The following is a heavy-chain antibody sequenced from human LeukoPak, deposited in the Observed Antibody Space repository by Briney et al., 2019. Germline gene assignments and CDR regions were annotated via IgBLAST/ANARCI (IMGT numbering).Heavy chain of an antibody. CDR3: TSTPTYYYDSSGYYFDY. CDR2: IRSKANSYAT. CDR1: GFTFSGSA. J-gene: IGHJ4*02. Sequence: GGSLRLTCAASGFTFSGSAMHWVRQASGKGLEWVGRIRSKANSYATAYAASVKGRFTISRDDSKNTAYLQMNSLKTEDTAVYYCTSTPTYYYDSSGYYFDYWGQGTLVTVSS. V-gene: IGHV3-73*01. D-gene: IGHD3-22*01.